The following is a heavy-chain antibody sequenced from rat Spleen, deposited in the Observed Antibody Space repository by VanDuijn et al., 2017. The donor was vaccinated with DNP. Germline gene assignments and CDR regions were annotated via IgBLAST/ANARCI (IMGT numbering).Heavy chain of an antibody. Sequence: EVQLVESGGDLVQPGRSLKLSCAASGFTFSNYGMHWIRQAPTKGLEWVAYISPSSDITFCRDSVKGRFTISRDNVKSILYLQMDSLRSEDTATYYCATHMYIRHYYFSTFDYWGQGVVVTVSS. CDR2: ISPSSDIT. J-gene: IGHJ2*01. CDR3: ATHMYIRHYYFSTFDY. CDR1: GFTFSNYG. V-gene: IGHV5-19*01. D-gene: IGHD1-6*01.